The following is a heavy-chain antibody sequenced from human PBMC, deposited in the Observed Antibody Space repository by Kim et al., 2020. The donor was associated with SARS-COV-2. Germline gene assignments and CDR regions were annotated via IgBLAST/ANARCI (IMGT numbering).Heavy chain of an antibody. Sequence: SETLSLTCTVSGGSISSSSYYWGWIRQPPGKGLEWIGSIYYSGSTYYNPSLKSRVTISVDTSKNQFSLKLSSVTAADTAVYYCARRSSGWYEDNWFDPWGQGTLVTVSS. J-gene: IGHJ5*02. CDR2: IYYSGST. D-gene: IGHD6-19*01. V-gene: IGHV4-39*01. CDR3: ARRSSGWYEDNWFDP. CDR1: GGSISSSSYY.